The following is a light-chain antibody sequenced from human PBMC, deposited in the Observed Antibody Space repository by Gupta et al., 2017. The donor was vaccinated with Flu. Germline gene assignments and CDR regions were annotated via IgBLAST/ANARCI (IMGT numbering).Light chain of an antibody. Sequence: GERGTFSCRASQSSGNHVGWYQQKPGQAPRRLIFDASNRATGIPARFSGSGSGTDFTLTISSLEPEEFAVYYCQQRNRWPLTFGGETMVEIK. CDR3: QQRNRWPLT. CDR2: DAS. V-gene: IGKV3-11*01. J-gene: IGKJ4*01. CDR1: QSSGNH.